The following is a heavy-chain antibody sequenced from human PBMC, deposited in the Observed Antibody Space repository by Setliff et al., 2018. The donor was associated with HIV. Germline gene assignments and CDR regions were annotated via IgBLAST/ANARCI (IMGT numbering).Heavy chain of an antibody. J-gene: IGHJ3*01. V-gene: IGHV4-30-4*08. CDR2: IYHSGST. D-gene: IGHD3-9*01. Sequence: SETLSLTCSVSGGSISSGDYYWGWIRQPPGKGLEWIGYIYHSGSTYYNPSLKSPVTISVDTSKNQFSLKLSFVTAADTAVYYCARSLRYFDWSLRRPSHDAFDFWGQETMVTVSS. CDR3: ARSLRYFDWSLRRPSHDAFDF. CDR1: GGSISSGDYY.